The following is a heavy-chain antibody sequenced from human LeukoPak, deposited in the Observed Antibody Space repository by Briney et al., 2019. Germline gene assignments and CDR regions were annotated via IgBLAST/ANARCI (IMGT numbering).Heavy chain of an antibody. CDR2: TRYDGSNN. CDR3: AKDTGRRIFGVAYDAFDI. J-gene: IGHJ3*02. CDR1: GFTFSSYD. V-gene: IGHV3-30*02. D-gene: IGHD3-3*01. Sequence: GGSLRLSCAASGFTFSSYDMHWVRQAPGKGLECVAVTRYDGSNNYYADSVKGRFTISRDNSKNTLYLQMNSLRPEDTAVYYCAKDTGRRIFGVAYDAFDIWGQGTMVTVSS.